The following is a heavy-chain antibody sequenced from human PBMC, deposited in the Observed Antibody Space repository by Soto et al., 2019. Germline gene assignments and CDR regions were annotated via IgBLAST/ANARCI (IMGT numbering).Heavy chain of an antibody. CDR3: ARDGIGDTAMVGYYYDGMDV. D-gene: IGHD5-18*01. CDR1: GFTFSSYA. V-gene: IGHV3-30-3*01. J-gene: IGHJ6*02. Sequence: SLRLSCAASGFTFSSYAMHWVRQAPGKGLEWVAVISYDGSNKYYADSVKGRFTISRDNSKNTLYLQMNSLRAEDTAVYYCARDGIGDTAMVGYYYDGMDVWGQGTTVIVS. CDR2: ISYDGSNK.